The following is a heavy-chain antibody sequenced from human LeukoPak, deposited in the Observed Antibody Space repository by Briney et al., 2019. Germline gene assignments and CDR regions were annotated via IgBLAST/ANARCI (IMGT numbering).Heavy chain of an antibody. J-gene: IGHJ4*02. D-gene: IGHD3-3*01. Sequence: GGSLRLSCAASGFTFSSYAMHWVRQPPGKGLDWVAFIRYDGSNKYYADSVKGRFTISRDNSKNTLYVQMNSLRAEDTAVYYCAKDPVYYDFWSGYFDSWGQGTLVTVSS. CDR3: AKDPVYYDFWSGYFDS. V-gene: IGHV3-30*02. CDR1: GFTFSSYA. CDR2: IRYDGSNK.